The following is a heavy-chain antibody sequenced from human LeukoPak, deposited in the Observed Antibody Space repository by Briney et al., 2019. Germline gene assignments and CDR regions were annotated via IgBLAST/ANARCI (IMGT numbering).Heavy chain of an antibody. J-gene: IGHJ4*02. CDR1: GGSISSYY. Sequence: SETLSLTCTVSGGSISSYYWSWIRQPPGKRLEWIGYVHHDGTTNQNPSLKSRVSISMDTSRNQMSPKLYSMTAADTAMYYCARGSTRADDYWGQGILVTAS. D-gene: IGHD2/OR15-2a*01. CDR3: ARGSTRADDY. V-gene: IGHV4-59*01. CDR2: VHHDGTT.